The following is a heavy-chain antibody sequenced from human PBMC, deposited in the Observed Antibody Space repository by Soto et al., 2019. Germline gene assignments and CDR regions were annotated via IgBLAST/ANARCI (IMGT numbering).Heavy chain of an antibody. J-gene: IGHJ4*02. CDR1: GGSISSGGYY. Sequence: QVQLQESGPGLVKPSQTLSLTCTVSGGSISSGGYYWSWIRQLPGKGLDYIGYIYYSGSTYYNPSLKSRVTISVDTSKNHFSLRLSSVTAADTAVYYCAAEVGFGPLFDYWGQGTLVTVSS. CDR2: IYYSGST. V-gene: IGHV4-31*03. CDR3: AAEVGFGPLFDY. D-gene: IGHD3-3*01.